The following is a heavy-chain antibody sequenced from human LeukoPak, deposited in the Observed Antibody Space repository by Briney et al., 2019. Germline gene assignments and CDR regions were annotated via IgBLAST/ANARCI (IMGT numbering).Heavy chain of an antibody. J-gene: IGHJ3*01. CDR2: IYSGGST. Sequence: PGGSLRLSCASSGFTLRSNYMSSVRQAPEKGLEWVSDIYSGGSTYYADSVKGRFTISRDNSKNTLYLQMNSLRAEDTAVYYCARDGFDAFELWGQGTMVTVFS. CDR1: GFTLRSNY. CDR3: ARDGFDAFEL. V-gene: IGHV3-53*01. D-gene: IGHD5-12*01.